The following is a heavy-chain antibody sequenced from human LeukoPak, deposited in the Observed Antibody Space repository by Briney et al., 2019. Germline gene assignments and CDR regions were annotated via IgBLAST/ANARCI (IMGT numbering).Heavy chain of an antibody. V-gene: IGHV4-59*01. CDR3: ARGGSIWWYFDL. Sequence: SETLSLTCAVYGGSFSGYYWSWIRQPPGKGLEWIGYIYYSGSTNYNPSLKSRVTISVDTSKNQFSLKLSSVTAADTAVYYCARGGSIWWYFDLWGRGTLVTVSS. CDR1: GGSFSGYY. CDR2: IYYSGST. D-gene: IGHD3-16*01. J-gene: IGHJ2*01.